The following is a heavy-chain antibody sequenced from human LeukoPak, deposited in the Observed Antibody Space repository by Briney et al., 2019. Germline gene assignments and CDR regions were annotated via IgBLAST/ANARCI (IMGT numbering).Heavy chain of an antibody. CDR1: GFTFSSYA. Sequence: AGGSLRLSCAASGFTFSSYAMSWVPQAPGKGLEWVSAISGSGGSTYYADSVKGRFTISRDNSKNTLYLQMNSLRAEDTAVYYCAKDPEDYYDSSGYYDAFDIWGQGTMVTVSS. D-gene: IGHD3-22*01. CDR3: AKDPEDYYDSSGYYDAFDI. CDR2: ISGSGGST. V-gene: IGHV3-23*01. J-gene: IGHJ3*02.